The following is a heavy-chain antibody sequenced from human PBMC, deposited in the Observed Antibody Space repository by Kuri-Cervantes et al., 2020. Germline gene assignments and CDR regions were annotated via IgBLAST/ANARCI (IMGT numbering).Heavy chain of an antibody. CDR1: GGSISGSPYY. D-gene: IGHD5-18*01. J-gene: IGHJ4*02. Sequence: SETLSLTCTVSGGSISGSPYYWGWIRQPPGKELEWIGTIYYSGSTYYNSSLKSRVTISVDTSKNQFSLELSSVTAADTAVYYCARTGYSYGHFDYWGRGTVVTVSS. V-gene: IGHV4-39*01. CDR3: ARTGYSYGHFDY. CDR2: IYYSGST.